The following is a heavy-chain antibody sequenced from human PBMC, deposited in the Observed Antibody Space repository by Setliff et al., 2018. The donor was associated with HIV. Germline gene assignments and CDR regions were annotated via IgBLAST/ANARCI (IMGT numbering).Heavy chain of an antibody. CDR1: NYSISSAYY. Sequence: SETLSLTCAVSNYSISSAYYWGWIRHPPGKGLEWIGSIYHSGSTYYNPSLKSRVTISVDTSKNQFSLKLSSVTAADTAVYYCARMYSSSWYVISGSFDYWGQGILVTVSS. V-gene: IGHV4-38-2*01. CDR3: ARMYSSSWYVISGSFDY. CDR2: IYHSGST. D-gene: IGHD6-13*01. J-gene: IGHJ4*02.